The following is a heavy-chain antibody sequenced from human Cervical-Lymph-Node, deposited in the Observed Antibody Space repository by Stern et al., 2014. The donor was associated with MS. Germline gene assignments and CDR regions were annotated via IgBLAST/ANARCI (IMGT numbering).Heavy chain of an antibody. J-gene: IGHJ5*02. Sequence: QLQLQESGPGLVKPSQTLSLTCTVSGGSISSGDYYWRWISQHPGKGLEWIGYIYYSGRTYYNPSIQSRVTISVDTSKNQFSLKLSSVTAADTAVYYCASANCSSTSCPNWFDPWGQGTLVTVSS. D-gene: IGHD2-2*01. CDR2: IYYSGRT. V-gene: IGHV4-30-4*01. CDR1: GGSISSGDYY. CDR3: ASANCSSTSCPNWFDP.